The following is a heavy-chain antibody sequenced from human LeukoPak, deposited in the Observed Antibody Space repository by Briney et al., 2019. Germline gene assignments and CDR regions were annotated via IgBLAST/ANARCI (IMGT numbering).Heavy chain of an antibody. Sequence: GGSLRLSCAASGFTFSSDAMSWVRQAPGKGLDWVSAISGSGGSTYYADSVKGRFTISRDNSKNTLYLQMNSLRAEDTAVYYCAKSDFWSGYLHYFDYWGQGTLVTVSS. CDR3: AKSDFWSGYLHYFDY. J-gene: IGHJ4*02. D-gene: IGHD3-3*01. CDR1: GFTFSSDA. V-gene: IGHV3-23*01. CDR2: ISGSGGST.